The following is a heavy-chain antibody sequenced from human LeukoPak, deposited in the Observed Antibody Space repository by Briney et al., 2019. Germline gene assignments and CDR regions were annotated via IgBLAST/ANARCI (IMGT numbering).Heavy chain of an antibody. CDR1: GGSVSSYY. D-gene: IGHD5-12*01. CDR2: IYYSGST. CDR3: ARVSGYDWESFYDY. Sequence: SETLSLTCTVSGGSVSSYYWSWIRQPPGKGLEWIGYIYYSGSTNYNPSLKSRVTISVDTSKNQFSLKLNSVTAADTAVYYCARVSGYDWESFYDYWGQGTLVTVSS. V-gene: IGHV4-59*02. J-gene: IGHJ4*02.